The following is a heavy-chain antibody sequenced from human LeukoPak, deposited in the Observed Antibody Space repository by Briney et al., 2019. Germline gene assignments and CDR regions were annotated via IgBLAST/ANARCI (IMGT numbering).Heavy chain of an antibody. CDR1: AFTFYDYY. V-gene: IGHV3-11*01. J-gene: IGHJ5*02. Sequence: GVSVTLSCAACAFTFYDYYLRWIRQAPGQGREGVSYIISSGRNIYHTDSGKGTFTIYKDNGKNSVYLKMNSLRAEDTAVFSCGRQGAGYCSGGSCCSDWFDPWGQGTLVTVSS. CDR2: IISSGRNI. CDR3: GRQGAGYCSGGSCCSDWFDP. D-gene: IGHD2-15*01.